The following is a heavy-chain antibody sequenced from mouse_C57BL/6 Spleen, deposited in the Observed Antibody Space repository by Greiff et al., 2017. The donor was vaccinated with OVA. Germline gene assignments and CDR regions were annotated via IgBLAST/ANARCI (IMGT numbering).Heavy chain of an antibody. Sequence: EVKLMESGEGLVKPGGSLKLSCAASGFTFSSYAMSWVRQTPEKRLEWVAYISSGGDYIYYADTVKGRFTISRDNARNTLYLQMSSLKSEDTAMYYCTREVSSWYFDVWGTGTTVTVSS. V-gene: IGHV5-9-1*02. CDR2: ISSGGDYI. CDR1: GFTFSSYA. CDR3: TREVSSWYFDV. J-gene: IGHJ1*03. D-gene: IGHD1-3*01.